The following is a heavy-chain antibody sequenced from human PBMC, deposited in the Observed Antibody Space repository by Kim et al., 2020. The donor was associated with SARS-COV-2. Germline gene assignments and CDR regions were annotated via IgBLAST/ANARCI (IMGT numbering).Heavy chain of an antibody. CDR2: LIYSGNI. CDR1: GGSFTSHY. V-gene: IGHV4-59*11. J-gene: IGHJ4*02. Sequence: SETLSLTCTVSGGSFTSHYWTWIRQPPGKGLEWIGNLIYSGNINYNPSLKSRATLSLDTSNNQFSLNLKSVTAADTALYYCTRDSGWHMYWGQGALVTV. CDR3: TRDSGWHMY. D-gene: IGHD6-19*01.